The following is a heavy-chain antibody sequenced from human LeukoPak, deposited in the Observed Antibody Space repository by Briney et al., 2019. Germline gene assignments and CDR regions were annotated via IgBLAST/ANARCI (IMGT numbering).Heavy chain of an antibody. CDR2: IDSSDSYT. CDR1: GSTFTSYW. CDR3: ARPLQGIDWLGLAD. J-gene: IGHJ4*02. D-gene: IGHD5-12*01. Sequence: PGESPPISCLGSGSTFTSYWISCVRQVPGKGLEWMGWIDSSDSYTNYSPSFHGDVTTSADLSISAAYLQCSSLKASDAAMYCCARPLQGIDWLGLADWGQGTLVTVSS. V-gene: IGHV5-10-1*01.